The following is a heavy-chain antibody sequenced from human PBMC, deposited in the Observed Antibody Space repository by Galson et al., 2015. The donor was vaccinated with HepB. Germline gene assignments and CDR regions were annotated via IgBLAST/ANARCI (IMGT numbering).Heavy chain of an antibody. D-gene: IGHD1-14*01. J-gene: IGHJ4*02. CDR1: GFTFRNFA. CDR3: AKESHRTTGGFPLTYYFDF. V-gene: IGHV3-23*01. CDR2: ISASGGAT. Sequence: SCAASGFTFRNFAMSWVRQAPGKGLEWVSSISASGGATYYADSVKGRFTISRDNSNNTLSLQMNSLRAEDTAVYYCAKESHRTTGGFPLTYYFDFWGQGTLVTASS.